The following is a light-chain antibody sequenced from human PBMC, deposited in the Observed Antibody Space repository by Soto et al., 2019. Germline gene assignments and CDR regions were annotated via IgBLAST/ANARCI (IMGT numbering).Light chain of an antibody. CDR2: GVS. CDR3: QQYHNTPIT. J-gene: IGKJ5*01. V-gene: IGKV3-20*01. CDR1: QSVSSNY. Sequence: SVCTQFPSTLSLSPREGATPSRRGSQSVSSNYLAWYQQIPGQAPRLLIYGVSSRAAGIPDRFSGSGSGTDFTLTINRLEPEDFAVYYCQQYHNTPITFGQGTRLEIK.